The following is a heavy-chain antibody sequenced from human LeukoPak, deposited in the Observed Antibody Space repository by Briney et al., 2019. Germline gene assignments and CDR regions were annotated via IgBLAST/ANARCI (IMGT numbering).Heavy chain of an antibody. CDR1: GGTFSSYA. Sequence: GASVKVSCKASGGTFSSYAISWVRQAPGQGLEWMGGIIPIFGTANYAQKFQGRVTITAVESTSTTYMELSSLRSEDTAVYYCARAPGPGRDYYGMDVWGQGTTVTVSS. D-gene: IGHD3-10*01. J-gene: IGHJ6*02. V-gene: IGHV1-69*13. CDR2: IIPIFGTA. CDR3: ARAPGPGRDYYGMDV.